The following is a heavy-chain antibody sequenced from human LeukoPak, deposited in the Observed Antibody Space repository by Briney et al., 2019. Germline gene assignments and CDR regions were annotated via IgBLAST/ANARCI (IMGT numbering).Heavy chain of an antibody. D-gene: IGHD3-10*01. J-gene: IGHJ4*02. CDR2: ISAYNGNT. Sequence: ASVKVSCKASGYTFSSYGISWVRQAPGQGLEWMGWISAYNGNTDYGQNLRGRLIMTTDTSTSTAYMELRSLRSDDTAVYYSARDSIDGSGTYYNDSPDYWGQGTLVTVSS. V-gene: IGHV1-18*01. CDR1: GYTFSSYG. CDR3: ARDSIDGSGTYYNDSPDY.